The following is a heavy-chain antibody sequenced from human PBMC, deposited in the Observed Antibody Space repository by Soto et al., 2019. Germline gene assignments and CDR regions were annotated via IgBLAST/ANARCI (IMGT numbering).Heavy chain of an antibody. V-gene: IGHV1-8*01. CDR2: MNPNSGNT. CDR3: ARGIYYYYHMDV. Sequence: ASVKVSCKASGYTFTSYDINWVRQATGQGLEWMGWMNPNSGNTGYAQKFQGRVTMTRNTSISTAYMELSSLRSEDTAVYYCARGIYYYYHMDVWGKGTTVTVSS. CDR1: GYTFTSYD. J-gene: IGHJ6*03.